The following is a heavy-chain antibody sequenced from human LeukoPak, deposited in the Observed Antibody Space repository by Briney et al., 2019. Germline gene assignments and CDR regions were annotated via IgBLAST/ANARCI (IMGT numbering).Heavy chain of an antibody. J-gene: IGHJ6*02. CDR2: ISGSGGAT. CDR3: AKGGAIRYFDWLLTDMVV. CDR1: GFTFSYYA. D-gene: IGHD3-9*01. Sequence: GGSLRLSCTASGFTFSYYAMSWVRQAPGKGLEWVSAISGSGGATYYADSVKGRLTISRDNSKNTLYLQVNSLRAEDTAVYYCAKGGAIRYFDWLLTDMVVWGQGTTVTVSS. V-gene: IGHV3-23*01.